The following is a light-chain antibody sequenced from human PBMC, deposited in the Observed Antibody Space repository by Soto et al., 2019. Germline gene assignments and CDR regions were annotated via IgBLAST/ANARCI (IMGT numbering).Light chain of an antibody. CDR3: QKYSSVIT. CDR2: AAS. V-gene: IGKV1-27*01. J-gene: IGKJ5*01. CDR1: QGISNF. Sequence: DIQMTQSPSSLSASVGDRVTITCRASQGISNFLAWYQQKPGKVPKLLISAASTLQSGVPSRFIGSGSGTDFTLTITSLPPEDVATYYCQKYSSVITFGQGTRLEI.